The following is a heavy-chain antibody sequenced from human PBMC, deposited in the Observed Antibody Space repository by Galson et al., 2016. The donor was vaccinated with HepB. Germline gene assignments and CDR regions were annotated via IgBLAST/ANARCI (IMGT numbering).Heavy chain of an antibody. CDR1: GFTFSSYS. D-gene: IGHD1-14*01. CDR3: ARCLQDITGDDAFDI. Sequence: SLRLSCAASGFTFSSYSLNWVRQAPGKGLEWISYISIGSSRIYYADSVKGRFTISRDNSKNTLYLQMINLRAEDTAIYYCARCLQDITGDDAFDIWGRGTMVTVSP. CDR2: ISIGSSRI. V-gene: IGHV3-48*01. J-gene: IGHJ3*02.